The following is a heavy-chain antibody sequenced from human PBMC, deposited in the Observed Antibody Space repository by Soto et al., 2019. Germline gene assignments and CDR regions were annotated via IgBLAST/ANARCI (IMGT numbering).Heavy chain of an antibody. V-gene: IGHV4-31*03. D-gene: IGHD4-17*01. CDR3: ARGLGHYNNYFDY. Sequence: QVQLQESGPGLVKPSQTLSLTCTVSGGSISSGGYYWSWIRQHPGKGLEWIGYIYYSGSTYYNPSLKSRVTISVDMSKNQFCLKLRSVTAADTSVYYCARGLGHYNNYFDYWCQGTLVTVSS. CDR2: IYYSGST. CDR1: GGSISSGGYY. J-gene: IGHJ4*02.